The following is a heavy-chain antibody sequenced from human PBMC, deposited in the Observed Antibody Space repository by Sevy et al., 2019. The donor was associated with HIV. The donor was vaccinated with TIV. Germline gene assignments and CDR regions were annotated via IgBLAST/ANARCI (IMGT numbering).Heavy chain of an antibody. D-gene: IGHD2-2*01. J-gene: IGHJ4*02. Sequence: KQSQTLSLTCAISGDSVSSNSAAWNWIRQSPSRGLEWLGRTYYRSKWYNDYAVSVKSRITINPDTSKNQFSLQLNSVTPEDTAVYYCARNPPYCNSTSCHFDYWGQGTLVTVSS. CDR3: ARNPPYCNSTSCHFDY. V-gene: IGHV6-1*01. CDR1: GDSVSSNSAA. CDR2: TYYRSKWYN.